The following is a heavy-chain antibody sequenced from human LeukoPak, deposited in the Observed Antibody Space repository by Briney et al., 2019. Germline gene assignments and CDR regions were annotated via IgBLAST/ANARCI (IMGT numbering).Heavy chain of an antibody. CDR1: GGTFSSYA. J-gene: IGHJ4*02. CDR2: IIPIFGTA. D-gene: IGHD4-23*01. V-gene: IGHV1-69*05. CDR3: AMGGTMVVTPSYFDD. Sequence: SVKVSCKASGGTFSSYAISWVRQAPGQGLEWMGGIIPIFGTANYAQKFQGRVTITTDESTSTAYMELSSLRSEDTAVYYCAMGGTMVVTPSYFDDWGQRTLVTVSS.